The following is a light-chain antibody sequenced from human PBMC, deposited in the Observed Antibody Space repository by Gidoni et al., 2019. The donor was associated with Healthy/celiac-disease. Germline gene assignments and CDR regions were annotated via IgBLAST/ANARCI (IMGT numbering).Light chain of an antibody. CDR2: GSS. V-gene: IGKV3-20*01. J-gene: IGKJ3*01. Sequence: EIVLTQSPGTRSLSPGERATLSCRASKSVSSSYLAWYQQKPGQAPRLLIYGSSSRATGIPDRFSGSGSGTDFTLTISRLEPEDFAVYYCQQYGSSPPLTFGPGTKVDI. CDR1: KSVSSSY. CDR3: QQYGSSPPLT.